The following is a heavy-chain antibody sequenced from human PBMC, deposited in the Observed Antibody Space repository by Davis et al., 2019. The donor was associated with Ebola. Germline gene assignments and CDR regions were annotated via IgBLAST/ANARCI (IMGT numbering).Heavy chain of an antibody. V-gene: IGHV1-69*13. CDR2: IVPIYGTS. D-gene: IGHD3-10*01. CDR3: ASRLSFDYYGSGTYYNTVHYGLDV. Sequence: SVKVSCKASGGTFKNFAFSWVRQAPGQGLEWVGGIVPIYGTSINAQKFQGRVTITADELTSAAFMELSGLGSQDTAVYYCASRLSFDYYGSGTYYNTVHYGLDVWGQGTTVTVSS. CDR1: GGTFKNFA. J-gene: IGHJ6*02.